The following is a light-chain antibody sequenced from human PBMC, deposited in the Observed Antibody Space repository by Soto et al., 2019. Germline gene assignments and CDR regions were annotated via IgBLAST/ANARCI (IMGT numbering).Light chain of an antibody. J-gene: IGKJ1*01. CDR1: QTVGSNF. V-gene: IGKV3-20*01. CDR3: QQYGSSSET. Sequence: EILLTQSPGTLSLSPGERATVSCRASQTVGSNFLAWFQQKPGQAPRLLIYGASSRATGIPDRFSGSGSGTDFTLTISRLEPQDFAVYYCQQYGSSSETFGQGTKVDIK. CDR2: GAS.